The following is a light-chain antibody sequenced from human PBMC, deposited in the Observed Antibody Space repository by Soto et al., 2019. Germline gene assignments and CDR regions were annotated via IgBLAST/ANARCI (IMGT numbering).Light chain of an antibody. CDR3: SLSYGGPRV. J-gene: IGLJ3*02. CDR2: ETS. V-gene: IGLV7-46*01. Sequence: QAVVTQEPSLTVSPGGTVTLTCGSSTGPVTRTNFPYWFQQKPGQAPTTLIYETSNKHSWTPARFAGSLLGGKAALTLSGAQPVDEADYYCSLSYGGPRVFGGGTKLTVL. CDR1: TGPVTRTNF.